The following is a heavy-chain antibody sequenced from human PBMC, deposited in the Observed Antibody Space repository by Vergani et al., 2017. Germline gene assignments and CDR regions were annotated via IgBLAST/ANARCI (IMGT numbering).Heavy chain of an antibody. CDR3: AGSMTMIVVDVYYYYMDV. CDR2: IIPIFGTA. Sequence: QVQLVQSGAEVKKPGSSVKVSCKASGGTFSSYAISWVRQAPGQGLEWMGGIIPIFGTANYAQKFQGRVTITADESTSTAYMELSSLRSEEAAVYYGAGSMTMIVVDVYYYYMDVWGKGTTVTVSS. D-gene: IGHD3-22*01. J-gene: IGHJ6*03. CDR1: GGTFSSYA. V-gene: IGHV1-69*01.